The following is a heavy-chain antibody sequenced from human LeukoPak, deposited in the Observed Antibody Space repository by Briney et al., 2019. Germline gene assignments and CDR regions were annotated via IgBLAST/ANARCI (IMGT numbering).Heavy chain of an antibody. Sequence: GGSLRLSCATSGFTVSSNYMSWVRQAPGKGLEWVSVIYDSGTTYYADSVKGQFLIFRDTSKNTVDLQMNSLRVEDTAVYYCAGRRSSGWYAYWGQGTLVTVSS. CDR1: GFTVSSNY. J-gene: IGHJ4*02. CDR2: IYDSGTT. V-gene: IGHV3-53*01. CDR3: AGRRSSGWYAY. D-gene: IGHD6-19*01.